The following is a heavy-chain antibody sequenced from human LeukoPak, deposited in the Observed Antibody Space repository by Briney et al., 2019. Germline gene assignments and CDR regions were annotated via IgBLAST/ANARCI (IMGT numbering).Heavy chain of an antibody. CDR2: ISYDGTSK. Sequence: GGSLRLSCAASGFTFSTFGMHWVRQAPVKGLEWVAVISYDGTSKYYADSVKGRFTISRDNSKNTLYLQMNSLRTEDTAVYYCAKAGSSSGSNYNYFDPWGQGTLVSVSS. CDR3: AKAGSSSGSNYNYFDP. J-gene: IGHJ5*02. D-gene: IGHD6-13*01. CDR1: GFTFSTFG. V-gene: IGHV3-30*18.